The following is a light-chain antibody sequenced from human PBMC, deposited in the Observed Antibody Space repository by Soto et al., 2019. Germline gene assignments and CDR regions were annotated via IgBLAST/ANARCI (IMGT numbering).Light chain of an antibody. V-gene: IGLV2-14*01. CDR2: EVS. J-gene: IGLJ1*01. Sequence: QSALTQPASVSGSPGQSITISCTGTSSDVGGYNYVSWYQQNPGKAPKLMIYEVSNRPSGVSNRFSGSKSGNTASLTISGLQAEDVADYYCSSYTSSSTRVFGTGTKVTVL. CDR3: SSYTSSSTRV. CDR1: SSDVGGYNY.